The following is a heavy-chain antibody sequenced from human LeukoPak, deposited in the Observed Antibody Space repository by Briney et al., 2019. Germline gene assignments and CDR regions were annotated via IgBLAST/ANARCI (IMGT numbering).Heavy chain of an antibody. V-gene: IGHV4-28*01. CDR2: IYHSGTT. Sequence: PSETLSLTCAVSGYSITSSSWWGWIRQPPGKGLEWIGYIYHSGTTYYNPSLQSRVTMSVDTSKNQFSLKLSSVTAVDTAVYYCARKENVFYYFYYWGQGTLVTGS. D-gene: IGHD3/OR15-3a*01. J-gene: IGHJ4*02. CDR3: ARKENVFYYFYY. CDR1: GYSITSSSW.